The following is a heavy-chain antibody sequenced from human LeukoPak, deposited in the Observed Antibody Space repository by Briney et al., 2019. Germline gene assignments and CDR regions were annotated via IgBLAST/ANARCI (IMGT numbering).Heavy chain of an antibody. CDR3: ARDQGSSSSWNDAFDI. Sequence: GASVKVSCKASGYTFTSYAMHWVRQAPGQRLEWMGWINAGNGNTKYSQKFQGRVTITRDTSASTAYMELSSLRSEDTAVYYCARDQGSSSSWNDAFDIWGQGTMVTVSS. D-gene: IGHD6-13*01. CDR2: INAGNGNT. CDR1: GYTFTSYA. V-gene: IGHV1-3*01. J-gene: IGHJ3*02.